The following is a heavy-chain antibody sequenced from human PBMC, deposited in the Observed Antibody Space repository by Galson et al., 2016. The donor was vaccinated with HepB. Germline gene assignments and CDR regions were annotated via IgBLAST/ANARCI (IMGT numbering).Heavy chain of an antibody. Sequence: PALVKPTQTLTLTCTFSGFSLSTSGMCASWIRQSPGKALEWLALIDWDDDKYYSTSLKTRPTISKDTSKNQVVLTMTNMDPVDTATYYCARIRSGYSYGYDYWGQGTLVTVSS. V-gene: IGHV2-70*01. J-gene: IGHJ4*02. CDR1: GFSLSTSGMC. CDR2: IDWDDDK. D-gene: IGHD5-18*01. CDR3: ARIRSGYSYGYDY.